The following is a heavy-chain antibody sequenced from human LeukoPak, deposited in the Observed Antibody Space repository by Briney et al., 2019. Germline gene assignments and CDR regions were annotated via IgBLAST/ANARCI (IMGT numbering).Heavy chain of an antibody. D-gene: IGHD6-13*01. CDR2: ITGNGGA. CDR3: ANPGEDKLAGGTDYFDP. Sequence: GGSLRLSCAASGFTLSSYTMSWVRQAPGKGLEWVSGITGNGGAYYADSVRGRFTISRDNSKNMLYLQMNSLRAEDTAVYYCANPGEDKLAGGTDYFDPWGQGNLVTVSS. CDR1: GFTLSSYT. V-gene: IGHV3-23*01. J-gene: IGHJ5*02.